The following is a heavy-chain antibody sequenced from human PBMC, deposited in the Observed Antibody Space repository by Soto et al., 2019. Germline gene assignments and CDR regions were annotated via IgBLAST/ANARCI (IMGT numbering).Heavy chain of an antibody. Sequence: QVQLVQSGAEVKKPGASVKVSCKASGYTFTSYGITWVRQAPGQGLEWMGWISAYNGNTNYAQKLQGRVTMTTDTSTSTDYMELRSLRSDDTAVYYCAIHNRSGLYLDAFDFWGQGTMVTVSS. V-gene: IGHV1-18*01. J-gene: IGHJ3*01. CDR1: GYTFTSYG. D-gene: IGHD6-19*01. CDR2: ISAYNGNT. CDR3: AIHNRSGLYLDAFDF.